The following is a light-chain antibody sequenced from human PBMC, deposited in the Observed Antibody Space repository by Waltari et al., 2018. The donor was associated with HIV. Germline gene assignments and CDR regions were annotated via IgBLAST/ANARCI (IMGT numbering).Light chain of an antibody. Sequence: DSQMTQSPSTLSASGGETVAITCRASQRIGNWMAGDQQKPGKAPTLLIYNASSLNSGFPSRFSGSGSGTDFTLTISRLQPDDSATYFCQQHDNFLGTFGPGTTVEI. CDR2: NAS. CDR1: QRIGNW. V-gene: IGKV1-5*03. CDR3: QQHDNFLGT. J-gene: IGKJ1*01.